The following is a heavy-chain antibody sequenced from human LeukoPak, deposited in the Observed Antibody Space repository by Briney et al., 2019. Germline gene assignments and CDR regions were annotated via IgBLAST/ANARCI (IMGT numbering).Heavy chain of an antibody. CDR1: GITFDDHA. CDR3: AKDLAYDSSGSFDY. D-gene: IGHD3-22*01. J-gene: IGHJ4*02. Sequence: GGSLRLSCAAFGITFDDHAMDWVRQAPGKGLEWVSGINWNSGSIGYADSVKGRFTISRDNAKNSLYLQMNSPRAEDTALYYCAKDLAYDSSGSFDYWGQGTLVTVSS. V-gene: IGHV3-9*01. CDR2: INWNSGSI.